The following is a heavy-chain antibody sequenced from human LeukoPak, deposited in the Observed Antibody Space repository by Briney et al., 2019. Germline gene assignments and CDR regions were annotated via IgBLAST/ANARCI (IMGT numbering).Heavy chain of an antibody. CDR3: ARWYRDDLWENAFDI. CDR1: GFTFNNHA. V-gene: IGHV3-21*01. CDR2: ISSSSSYI. J-gene: IGHJ3*02. D-gene: IGHD3-3*01. Sequence: PGGSLRLSCAASGFTFNNHAMNWVRQAPGKGLEWVSSISSSSSYIYYADSVKGRFTISRDNAKNSLYLQMNSLRAEDTAVYYCARWYRDDLWENAFDIWGQGTMVTVSS.